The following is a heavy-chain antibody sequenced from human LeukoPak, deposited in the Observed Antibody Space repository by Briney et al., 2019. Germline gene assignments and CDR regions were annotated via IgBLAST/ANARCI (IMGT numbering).Heavy chain of an antibody. V-gene: IGHV4-38-2*02. D-gene: IGHD3-16*01. J-gene: IGHJ4*02. CDR3: ARDHRGSYYFDY. CDR2: VYYSGST. Sequence: SETLSLTCTVSGYSISSGYYWGWFRQPPGKGLEWIGSVYYSGSTYYNPSLKNRVTISVDTSRNHFSLTLSSVTAADTAVYYCARDHRGSYYFDYWGQGTLVTVSS. CDR1: GYSISSGYY.